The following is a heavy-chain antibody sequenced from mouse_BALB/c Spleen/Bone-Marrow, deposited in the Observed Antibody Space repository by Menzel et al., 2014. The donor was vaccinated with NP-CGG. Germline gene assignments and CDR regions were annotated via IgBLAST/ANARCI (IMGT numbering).Heavy chain of an antibody. J-gene: IGHJ4*01. CDR2: IHPGGGYT. D-gene: IGHD2-4*01. V-gene: IGHV1-63*02. CDR1: GYTFTNYW. Sequence: QVQLQQSGAELVRPGTSVKISCKASGYTFTNYWLGWVKQRPGHGLEWIGDIHPGGGYTDYNEKFKGKATLTADTSSSTAYMQLSSLTSEDSAVYFCARDMITTRAMDYWGQGTSVTVSS. CDR3: ARDMITTRAMDY.